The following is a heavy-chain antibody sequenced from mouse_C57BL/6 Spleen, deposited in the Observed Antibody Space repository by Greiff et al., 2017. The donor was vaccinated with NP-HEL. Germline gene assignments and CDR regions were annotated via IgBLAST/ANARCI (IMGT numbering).Heavy chain of an antibody. V-gene: IGHV2-2*01. CDR2: IWSGGST. CDR1: GFSLTSYG. CDR3: ARKGGVYAMDY. Sequence: QVQLQQSGPGLVQPSQSLSITCTVSGFSLTSYGVHWVRQSPGKGQEWLGVIWSGGSTDYNAAFISRLSISKDNSKSQVFFKMNSLQADDTAIYYCARKGGVYAMDYWGQGTSVTVSS. J-gene: IGHJ4*01.